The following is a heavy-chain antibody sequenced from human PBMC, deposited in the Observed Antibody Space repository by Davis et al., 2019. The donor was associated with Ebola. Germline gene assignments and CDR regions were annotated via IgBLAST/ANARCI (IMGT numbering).Heavy chain of an antibody. CDR2: IIPIFGTA. J-gene: IGHJ5*02. V-gene: IGHV1-69*13. Sequence: SVKVSCKASGGTFSSYAISWVRQAPGQGVEWMGGIIPIFGTANYAQKFQGRVTITADESTSTAYMELSSLRSEDTAVYYCARGAYCSSTSCYLLANWFDPWGQGTLVTVSS. CDR1: GGTFSSYA. D-gene: IGHD2-2*01. CDR3: ARGAYCSSTSCYLLANWFDP.